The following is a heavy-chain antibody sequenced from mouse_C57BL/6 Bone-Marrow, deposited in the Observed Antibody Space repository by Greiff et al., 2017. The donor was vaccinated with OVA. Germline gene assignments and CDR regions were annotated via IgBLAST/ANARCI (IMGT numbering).Heavy chain of an antibody. Sequence: QVQLKQPGAELVMPGASVKLSCKASGYTFTSYWMHWVKQRPGQGLEWIGEIDPSDSYTNYTQKFKGKSTLTVDKSSSTAYMQLGSLPSEDAAVYYCARGGYAMDYWGQGTSVTVSS. CDR2: IDPSDSYT. V-gene: IGHV1-69*01. CDR1: GYTFTSYW. J-gene: IGHJ4*01. CDR3: ARGGYAMDY.